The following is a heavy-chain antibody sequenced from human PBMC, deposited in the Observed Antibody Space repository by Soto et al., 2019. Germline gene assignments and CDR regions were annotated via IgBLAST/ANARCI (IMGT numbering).Heavy chain of an antibody. CDR1: GYTFTSYG. CDR2: ISGYDGNT. D-gene: IGHD5-18*01. J-gene: IGHJ4*02. Sequence: ASLKVSCKASGYTFTSYGINWERQAPGQGLEWMGWISGYDGNTNYAQKLQGRVTMTTDTSTSTAYMELRSLRSDDTAVYYCARVGYSYGSRGLDSWGQGTLVTVSS. V-gene: IGHV1-18*04. CDR3: ARVGYSYGSRGLDS.